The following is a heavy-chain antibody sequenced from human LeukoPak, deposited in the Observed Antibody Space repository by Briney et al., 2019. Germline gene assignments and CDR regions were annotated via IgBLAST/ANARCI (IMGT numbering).Heavy chain of an antibody. Sequence: GGTLRLSCAASGFTFTTHGINWVRQAPGKGLEWVSAISPSGDITYYADSVKGRFTISRDNYKNTVTLQVSSLRVEDTAVYYCAKDRCSNGVGCYYYYMDVWGKGTTVTISS. J-gene: IGHJ6*03. D-gene: IGHD2-8*01. CDR3: AKDRCSNGVGCYYYYMDV. V-gene: IGHV3-23*01. CDR1: GFTFTTHG. CDR2: ISPSGDIT.